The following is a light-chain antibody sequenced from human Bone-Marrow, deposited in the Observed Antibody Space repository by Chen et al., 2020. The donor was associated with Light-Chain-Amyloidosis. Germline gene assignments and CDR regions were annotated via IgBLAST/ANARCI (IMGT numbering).Light chain of an antibody. CDR2: EFS. V-gene: IGLV2-14*01. Sequence: QSALTQPASVSGSPGQSITISCSGISSDVGNYNHVSWYQQHPGKAPKLLIYEFSNRPSGFSSRFAGSKSGNTASLTISGRQAEDEAFYYCTSYTGTLVFGGGTKLTVL. CDR1: SSDVGNYNH. CDR3: TSYTGTLV. J-gene: IGLJ3*02.